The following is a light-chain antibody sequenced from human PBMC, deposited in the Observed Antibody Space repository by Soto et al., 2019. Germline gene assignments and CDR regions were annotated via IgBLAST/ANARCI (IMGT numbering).Light chain of an antibody. J-gene: IGKJ1*01. Sequence: EIVLTQSPATLSLSPGERATLSCRASQSVSTYLAWYQQKPGQAPRLLIYYASNRANGIPARFSGSGSGTDCTLTIISLEPEDFAFYYCQQRSKGLPTCTLGQGTKVDIK. CDR3: QQRSKGLPTCT. CDR2: YAS. V-gene: IGKV3-11*01. CDR1: QSVSTY.